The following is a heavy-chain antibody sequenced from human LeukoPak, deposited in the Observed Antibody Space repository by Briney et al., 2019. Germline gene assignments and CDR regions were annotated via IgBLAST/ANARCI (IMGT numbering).Heavy chain of an antibody. CDR1: GFTFTSYD. J-gene: IGHJ6*03. D-gene: IGHD3-10*01. V-gene: IGHV3-21*01. Sequence: PGGSLRLSCAPSGFTFTSYDMNWVRQAPGEGLEWVSCISRSSSYKNYADSVKGRLTISRDNAKNSLYLQMNSVRAEDTAVYYCGRELSFGEGIMDVWGKGTTVTISS. CDR3: GRELSFGEGIMDV. CDR2: ISRSSSYK.